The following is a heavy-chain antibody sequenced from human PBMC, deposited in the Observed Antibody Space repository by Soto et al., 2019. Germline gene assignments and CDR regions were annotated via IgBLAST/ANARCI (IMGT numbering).Heavy chain of an antibody. CDR3: ANSRSGWYNYFDN. CDR2: ISGSGGST. CDR1: GFTFSSYA. V-gene: IGHV3-23*01. Sequence: HPGGSLRLSCAASGFTFSSYAMSWVRQAPGKGLEWVSAISGSGGSTYYADSVKGRFTISRDNSKNTLYLQMNSLRAEDTAVYYCANSRSGWYNYFDNWCQETLLTISS. J-gene: IGHJ4*02. D-gene: IGHD6-19*01.